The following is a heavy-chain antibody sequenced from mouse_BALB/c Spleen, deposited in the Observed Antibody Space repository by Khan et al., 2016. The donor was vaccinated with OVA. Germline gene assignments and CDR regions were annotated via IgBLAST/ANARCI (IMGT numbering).Heavy chain of an antibody. CDR2: INPYNGGT. D-gene: IGHD3-1*01. J-gene: IGHJ2*01. CDR3: GRGNGQSYYFDY. CDR1: GYTFTNYV. V-gene: IGHV1S136*01. Sequence: VQLKQSGPELVKPGASVKMSCKASGYTFTNYVLHWVKQKPGQGLEWIGYINPYNGGTKYNEKFKGKATLASDRSSITAYMQLSSLTSEDSAVYYCGRGNGQSYYFDYWGQGTTLTLSS.